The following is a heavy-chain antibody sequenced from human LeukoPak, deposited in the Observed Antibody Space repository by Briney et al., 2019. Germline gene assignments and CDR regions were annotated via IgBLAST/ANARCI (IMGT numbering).Heavy chain of an antibody. CDR1: GGSITDYY. CDR2: MYYSGSA. Sequence: SETLSLTCTVSGGSITDYYWSWIRHSSGKGLEWIGYMYYSGSAYYSPSLKTRVTISVDTSKNQFSLKLTSVTAADTAVYYCARSTFSSNWNPWGQGTLVTVSS. CDR3: ARSTFSSNWNP. V-gene: IGHV4-59*08. D-gene: IGHD6-13*01. J-gene: IGHJ5*02.